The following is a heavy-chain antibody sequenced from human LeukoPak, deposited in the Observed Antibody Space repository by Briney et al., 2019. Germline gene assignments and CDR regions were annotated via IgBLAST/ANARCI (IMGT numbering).Heavy chain of an antibody. CDR1: GFTFGDYA. CDR3: TRLYCSGGSCYFDELPADY. V-gene: IGHV3-49*04. J-gene: IGHJ4*02. Sequence: PGRSLRLSCTASGFTFGDYAMSWVRQAPGKGLEWVGFIRSKAYGGTTEYAASVKGRFTISRDDSKSIAYLQMNSLKTDDTAVYYCTRLYCSGGSCYFDELPADYWGQGTLVTVSS. D-gene: IGHD2-15*01. CDR2: IRSKAYGGTT.